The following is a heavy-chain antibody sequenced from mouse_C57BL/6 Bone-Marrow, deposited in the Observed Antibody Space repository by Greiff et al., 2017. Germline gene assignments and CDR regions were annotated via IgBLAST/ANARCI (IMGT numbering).Heavy chain of an antibody. J-gene: IGHJ4*01. CDR2: GPGLEWIG. CDR3: SEYSAVDFCVFTTVVDYAMDY. D-gene: IGHD1-1*01. Sequence: VQLQQSGPELARPWASVKISCQAFYSFSRRVHFAIRDPNYWMRWVKQRPGPGLEWIGAIYPGNGDTSYNQKFKGKATLTADKASSTVYMQLSDLSSEYSAVDFCVFTTVVDYAMDYWGQGTSVTVSS. V-gene: IGHV1-87*01. CDR1: YSFSRRVH.